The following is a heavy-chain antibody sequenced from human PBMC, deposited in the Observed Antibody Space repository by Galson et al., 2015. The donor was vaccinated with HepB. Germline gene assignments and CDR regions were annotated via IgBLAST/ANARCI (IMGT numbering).Heavy chain of an antibody. CDR1: GVSFSTHW. J-gene: IGHJ4*02. D-gene: IGHD3-16*01. CDR3: AGDRSSWGIDY. CDR2: INSDESRI. Sequence: SLRLSCAASGVSFSTHWMHWVRQAPGKGLVWVARINSDESRITYADSVKGRFTIPRDNAKNTLYLQMNSVRAEDTAVYYCAGDRSSWGIDYWGQGTLVTVSS. V-gene: IGHV3-74*03.